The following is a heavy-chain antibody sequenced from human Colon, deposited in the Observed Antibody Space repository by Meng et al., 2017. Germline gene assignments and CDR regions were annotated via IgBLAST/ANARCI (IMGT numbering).Heavy chain of an antibody. CDR1: GFVFRSYW. D-gene: IGHD5-18*01. V-gene: IGHV3-7*01. J-gene: IGHJ4*02. CDR3: VRLGGYSYGYFDY. Sequence: GGSLRLSCEVSGFVFRSYWMGWVRQAPGKGLEWVANIKQDGSETSYVGSVEGRFTISRDNAKNSLYLQLNNMRAEDTAVYYCVRLGGYSYGYFDYWGQGTRVTSAS. CDR2: IKQDGSET.